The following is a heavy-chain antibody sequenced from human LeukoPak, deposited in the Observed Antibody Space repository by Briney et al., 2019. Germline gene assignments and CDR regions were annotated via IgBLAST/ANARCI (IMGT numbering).Heavy chain of an antibody. CDR3: ARRGAWGSGSYPNDYYYYYMDV. CDR2: ISSSSSYI. CDR1: GFTFSSYE. J-gene: IGHJ6*03. D-gene: IGHD3-10*01. Sequence: GGSLRLSCAASGFTFSSYEMNWVRQAPGKGLEWVSSISSSSSYIYYADSVKGRFTISRDNAKNSLYLQMNSLRAEDTAVYYCARRGAWGSGSYPNDYYYYYMDVRGKGTTVTISS. V-gene: IGHV3-21*01.